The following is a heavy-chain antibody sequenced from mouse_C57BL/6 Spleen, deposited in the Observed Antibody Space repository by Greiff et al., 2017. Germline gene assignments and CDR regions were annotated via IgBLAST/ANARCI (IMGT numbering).Heavy chain of an antibody. CDR1: GYTFTSYW. J-gene: IGHJ4*01. Sequence: VQLQQPGAELVKPGASVKLSCKASGYTFTSYWITWVKQRPGQGLEWIGDIYPGSGSTNYNEKFKSKATLTVAASSSTAYMQLSSLTSEDSAVYYCARESYYSNYDAMDYWGQGTSVTVSS. V-gene: IGHV1-55*01. D-gene: IGHD2-5*01. CDR2: IYPGSGST. CDR3: ARESYYSNYDAMDY.